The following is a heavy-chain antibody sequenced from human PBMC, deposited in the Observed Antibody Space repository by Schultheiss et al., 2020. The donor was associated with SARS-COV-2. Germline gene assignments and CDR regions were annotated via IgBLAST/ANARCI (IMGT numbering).Heavy chain of an antibody. Sequence: SQTLSLTCTVSGGSISSGGYYWSWIRQHPGKGLEWIGYIYYSGNTNYNPSLKSRVTISVDTSKNQFSLKLSSVTAADTAVYYCARAGVTIFGVGDYYYYGMDVWGQGTTVTVSS. CDR1: GGSISSGGYY. CDR2: IYYSGNT. J-gene: IGHJ6*02. D-gene: IGHD3-3*01. V-gene: IGHV4-61*08. CDR3: ARAGVTIFGVGDYYYYGMDV.